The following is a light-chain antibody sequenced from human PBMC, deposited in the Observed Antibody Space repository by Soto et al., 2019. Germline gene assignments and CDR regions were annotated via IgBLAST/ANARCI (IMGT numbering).Light chain of an antibody. Sequence: ENLLTQSPGTLSLSPGERATLSCRASQSVNSRYLAWYQQKPGQAPRLFIYGASNRATGIPDRFSGSGSGKHFALSISGLEPEDSGVYYCQHYGNSPFTFGPGTKVEIK. CDR2: GAS. V-gene: IGKV3-20*01. J-gene: IGKJ3*01. CDR3: QHYGNSPFT. CDR1: QSVNSRY.